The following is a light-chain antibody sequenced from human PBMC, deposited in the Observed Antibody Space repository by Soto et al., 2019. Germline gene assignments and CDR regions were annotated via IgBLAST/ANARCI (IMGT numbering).Light chain of an antibody. CDR1: QSIISW. J-gene: IGKJ4*01. Sequence: DIQMTQSPSTLSVSVGDRVTIACRASQSIISWLAWYQQKPGRAPNLLIYKASTLESGVPSRFSGSGSGTEFTLTISSVQPDDFATYYCQQYKSYPLTFGGGTKVDIK. CDR2: KAS. V-gene: IGKV1-5*03. CDR3: QQYKSYPLT.